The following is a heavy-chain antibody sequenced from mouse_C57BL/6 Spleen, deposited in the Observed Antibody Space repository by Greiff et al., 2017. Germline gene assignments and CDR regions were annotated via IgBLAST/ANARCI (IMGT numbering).Heavy chain of an antibody. V-gene: IGHV5-17*01. J-gene: IGHJ4*01. CDR1: GFTFSDYG. Sequence: EVQRVESGGGLVKPGGSLKLSCAASGFTFSDYGMHWVRQAPEKGLEWVAYISSGSSTIYYADTVKGRFTISRDNAKNALFLQMTSLRSEDTAMYYCARGAAPYAMDYWGQGTSVTVAS. CDR2: ISSGSSTI. CDR3: ARGAAPYAMDY. D-gene: IGHD6-1*01.